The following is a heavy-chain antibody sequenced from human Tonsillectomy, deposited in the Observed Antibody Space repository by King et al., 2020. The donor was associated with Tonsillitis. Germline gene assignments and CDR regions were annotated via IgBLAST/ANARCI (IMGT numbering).Heavy chain of an antibody. CDR2: IYWNDDK. CDR3: AHRALRYCSGGSCYSGQYNWFDP. CDR1: GFSLSTSGVG. V-gene: IGHV2-5*01. Sequence: TLKESGPTLVKPTQTLTLTCTFSGFSLSTSGVGVGWIRQPPGKALEWLALIYWNDDKRYSPSLKSRLTITKDTSKNQVVLTMTNMDPVDTATYYCAHRALRYCSGGSCYSGQYNWFDPWGQGTLVTVSS. D-gene: IGHD2-15*01. J-gene: IGHJ5*02.